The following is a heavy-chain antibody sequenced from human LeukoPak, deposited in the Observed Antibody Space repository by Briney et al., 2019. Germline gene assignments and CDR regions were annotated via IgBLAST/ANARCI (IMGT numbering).Heavy chain of an antibody. Sequence: GGSLRLSCAASGLTVGDYGMSWVRQAPGKGLEWVSGINWSDESTGYADSVKGRFTISRDNAEYALYLQMNSLRAEDTALYYCARDLSSSWYSLGYWGRGTLVTVSS. J-gene: IGHJ4*02. V-gene: IGHV3-20*04. CDR3: ARDLSSSWYSLGY. CDR2: INWSDEST. CDR1: GLTVGDYG. D-gene: IGHD6-13*01.